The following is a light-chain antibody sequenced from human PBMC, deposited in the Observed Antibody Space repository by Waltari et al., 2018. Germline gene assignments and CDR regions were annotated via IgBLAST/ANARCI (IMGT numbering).Light chain of an antibody. J-gene: IGLJ3*02. CDR3: QTGGHGTWV. V-gene: IGLV4-69*02. CDR2: VNSDGSH. CDR1: SGHSSNV. Sequence: QLALTQSPSASASLGASVKLTCTLNSGHSSNVVAWLPQKPQKGPRYLMKVNSDGSHSKGDDIPDRFTGAGAGAERYLTIASLQSENEADYYCQTGGHGTWVFGGETTLTVL.